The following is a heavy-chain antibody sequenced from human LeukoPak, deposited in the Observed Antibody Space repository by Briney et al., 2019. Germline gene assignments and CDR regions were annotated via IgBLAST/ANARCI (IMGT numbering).Heavy chain of an antibody. CDR2: IIPIFGIA. CDR3: ARSLSGYYDSSGHYDY. J-gene: IGHJ4*02. V-gene: IGHV1-69*04. D-gene: IGHD3-22*01. CDR1: GGTFSSYA. Sequence: ASVKVSCKASGGTFSSYAISWVRQAPGQGLEWMGRIIPIFGIANYAQKFQGRVTITADKSTSTAYMELSSLRSEDTAVYYCARSLSGYYDSSGHYDYWGQGTLVTVSS.